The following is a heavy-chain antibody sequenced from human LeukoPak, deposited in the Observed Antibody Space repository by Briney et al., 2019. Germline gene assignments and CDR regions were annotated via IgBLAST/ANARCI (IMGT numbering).Heavy chain of an antibody. V-gene: IGHV4-30-2*01. D-gene: IGHD6-6*01. J-gene: IGHJ5*02. CDR1: GGSISSGGYS. CDR2: IYHSGST. CDR3: ARDEGGLGGIDP. Sequence: SETLSLTCAVSGGSISSGGYSWSWIRQPPGKGLEWIGYIYHSGSTYCNPSLKSRVTISVDRSKNQFSLKLSSVTAADTAVYYCARDEGGLGGIDPWGQGTLVTVSS.